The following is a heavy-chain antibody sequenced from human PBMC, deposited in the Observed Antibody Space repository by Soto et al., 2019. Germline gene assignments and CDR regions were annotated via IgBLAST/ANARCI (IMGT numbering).Heavy chain of an antibody. V-gene: IGHV4-59*12. CDR2: IYYSGST. CDR3: ARDKITGLFDY. Sequence: SETLSLTCTVSGDSISSYYWSWIRQPPGKGLEWIGYIYYSGSTNYSPSLKSRVTISVDTSKNQFSLQLSSVTAADTAVYYCARDKITGLFDYWGQGTLVT. J-gene: IGHJ4*02. CDR1: GDSISSYY. D-gene: IGHD2-8*02.